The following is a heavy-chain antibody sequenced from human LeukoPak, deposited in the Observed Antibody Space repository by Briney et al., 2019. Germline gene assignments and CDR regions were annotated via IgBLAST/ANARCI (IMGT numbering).Heavy chain of an antibody. D-gene: IGHD3-9*01. V-gene: IGHV3-64D*06. Sequence: PGGSLRLAWSAAGFTFSRYAMHWVRQAPGKGLEYVSAISSSGGSTYYADSVKGRLPISRDNSKDPLYRQMSSLRAEDTTVYYCVKSAGFDWLSPLDAFDIWGQGTMVTVSS. CDR2: ISSSGGST. CDR3: VKSAGFDWLSPLDAFDI. J-gene: IGHJ3*02. CDR1: GFTFSRYA.